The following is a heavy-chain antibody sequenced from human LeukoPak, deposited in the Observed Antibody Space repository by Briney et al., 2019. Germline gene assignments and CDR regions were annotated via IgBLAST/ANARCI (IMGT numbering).Heavy chain of an antibody. D-gene: IGHD3-3*01. CDR3: ASHSSYYDFWSGYYLGYYFEY. V-gene: IGHV4-39*01. J-gene: IGHJ4*02. CDR1: GGSISSSSYY. Sequence: SETLSLTCTVSGGSISSSSYYWGWIRQPPGKGLEWIGSIYYSGSTYYNPSLKSRVTISVDTSKNQFSLKLSSVTAADTAVYYCASHSSYYDFWSGYYLGYYFEYLGPGTLVPVSS. CDR2: IYYSGST.